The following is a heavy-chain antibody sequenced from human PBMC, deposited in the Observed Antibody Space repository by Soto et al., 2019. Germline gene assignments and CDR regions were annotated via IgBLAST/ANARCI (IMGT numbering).Heavy chain of an antibody. CDR3: ARGGAVVPAAIPAGSDYYDGMDV. Sequence: SETLSLTCAVYGGSFSGYYWSWIRQPPGKGLEWIGEINHSGSTNYNPSLKSRVTISVDTSKNQFSLKLSSVTAADTAVYYCARGGAVVPAAIPAGSDYYDGMDVWGQGTTVTVSS. J-gene: IGHJ6*02. D-gene: IGHD2-2*02. V-gene: IGHV4-34*01. CDR1: GGSFSGYY. CDR2: INHSGST.